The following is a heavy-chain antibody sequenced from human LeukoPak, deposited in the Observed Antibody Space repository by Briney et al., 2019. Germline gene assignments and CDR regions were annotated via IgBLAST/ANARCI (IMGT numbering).Heavy chain of an antibody. Sequence: GGSLRLSCVASGFXFSNTWMNWVRQAPGKGLEWVGLIKSKNDGGTTDYAAPVKGRFTISRDDSKNTLYLQMNSLKTEDTAVYYCITRSAFWGQGTLVTVSS. CDR1: GFXFSNTW. J-gene: IGHJ4*02. CDR3: ITRSAF. V-gene: IGHV3-15*01. CDR2: IKSKNDGGTT.